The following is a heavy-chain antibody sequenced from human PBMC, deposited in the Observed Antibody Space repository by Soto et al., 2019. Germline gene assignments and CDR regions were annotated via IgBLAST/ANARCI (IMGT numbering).Heavy chain of an antibody. D-gene: IGHD4-17*01. J-gene: IGHJ6*02. CDR3: AKDREDYGGNSGYYYRMDV. CDR1: GFTFSSYG. Sequence: GGSLRLSCAASGFTFSSYGMHWVRQAPGKGLEWVAVISYDGSNKYYADSVKGRFTISRDNSKNTLYLQMNSLRAEDTAVYYCAKDREDYGGNSGYYYRMDVWGQGTTVTVSS. V-gene: IGHV3-30*18. CDR2: ISYDGSNK.